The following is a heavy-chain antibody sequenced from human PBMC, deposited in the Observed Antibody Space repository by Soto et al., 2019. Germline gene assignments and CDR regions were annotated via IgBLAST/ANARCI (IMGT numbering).Heavy chain of an antibody. Sequence: PSETLSLTCAVYGGSFSAYYWSWIRQPPGKGLEWIGEINHSGGTSYNPSLKSRVTISVDTSKNQFSLKLSSVTAADTAVYYCERDALNGEAYYYGMDVWGQGTTVSVS. CDR3: ERDALNGEAYYYGMDV. J-gene: IGHJ6*02. CDR1: GGSFSAYY. D-gene: IGHD4-17*01. V-gene: IGHV4-34*01. CDR2: INHSGGT.